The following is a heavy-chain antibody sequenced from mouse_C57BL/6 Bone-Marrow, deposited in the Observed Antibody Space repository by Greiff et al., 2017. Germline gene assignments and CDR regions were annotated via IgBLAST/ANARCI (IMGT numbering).Heavy chain of an antibody. CDR2: ISSGGSYT. CDR3: ARHDYGSSSYAMDY. D-gene: IGHD1-1*01. CDR1: GFSFSSYG. Sequence: EVMLMESGGDLVKPGGSLKLSCAASGFSFSSYGMSWVRQTPDKRLEWVATISSGGSYTYYPDSVKGRFTISRDNAKNTLYLQMSSLKSEDTAMYYCARHDYGSSSYAMDYWGQGTSVTVSS. J-gene: IGHJ4*01. V-gene: IGHV5-6*01.